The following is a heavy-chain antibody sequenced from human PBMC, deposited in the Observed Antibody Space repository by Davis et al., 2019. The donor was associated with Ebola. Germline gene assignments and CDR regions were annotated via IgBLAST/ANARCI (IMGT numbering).Heavy chain of an antibody. J-gene: IGHJ5*01. D-gene: IGHD2-2*01. CDR1: GDSVSTSSYY. V-gene: IGHV4-39*07. Sequence: PSETLSLTCTVSGDSVSTSSYYWSWIRQPPGKGLEWIGEIDHSGRTTCNSSLKSRVTISIDTSKNQFSLKVTSVTAADTAVYYCARYCSSDTCNLFDFWGQGSLVTVSS. CDR2: IDHSGRT. CDR3: ARYCSSDTCNLFDF.